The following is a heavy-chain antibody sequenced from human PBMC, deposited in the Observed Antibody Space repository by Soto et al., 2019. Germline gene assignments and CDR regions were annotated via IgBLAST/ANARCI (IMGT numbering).Heavy chain of an antibody. CDR3: ARLPYIAVAGWYFDL. Sequence: QLQLQESGPGLVKPSETLSLTCTVSGGSISSSSYYWGWIRQPPGKGLEWIGSIYYSGSTYYNPSLKSRVTISVDTSKNQFSLKLSSVTAADTAVYYCARLPYIAVAGWYFDLWGRGTLVTVSS. CDR1: GGSISSSSYY. CDR2: IYYSGST. J-gene: IGHJ2*01. V-gene: IGHV4-39*01. D-gene: IGHD6-19*01.